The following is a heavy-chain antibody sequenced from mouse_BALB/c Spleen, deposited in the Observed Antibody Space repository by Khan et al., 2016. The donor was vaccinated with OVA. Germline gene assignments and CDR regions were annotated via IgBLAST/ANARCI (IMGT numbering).Heavy chain of an antibody. CDR3: ARMYGGDFDY. J-gene: IGHJ2*01. CDR2: ISYSGNT. V-gene: IGHV3-2*02. D-gene: IGHD2-10*02. Sequence: EVQLQESGPGLVKPSQSLSLTCTVTGYSITSDYAWNWIRQFPGNKLECMGHISYSGNTKYNPSLKSRISITRDTSKNQFFLQLNSVTTEDTATYYCARMYGGDFDYWGQGTTLTVSS. CDR1: GYSITSDYA.